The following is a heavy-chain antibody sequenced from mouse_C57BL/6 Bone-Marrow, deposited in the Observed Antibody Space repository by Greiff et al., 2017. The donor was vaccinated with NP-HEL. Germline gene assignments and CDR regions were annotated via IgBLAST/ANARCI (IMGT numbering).Heavy chain of an antibody. J-gene: IGHJ4*01. D-gene: IGHD2-4*01. CDR3: ARHLVSYDYDGPYAMDY. CDR1: GFTFSDYY. Sequence: EVQLVESGGGLVQPGGSLKLSCAASGFTFSDYYMYWVRQTPEKRLEWVAYISTGGGSTYYPDTVKGRFTISRANAKNTLYLQMSRLKSEDTAMYYCARHLVSYDYDGPYAMDYWGQGTSVTVSS. CDR2: ISTGGGST. V-gene: IGHV5-12*01.